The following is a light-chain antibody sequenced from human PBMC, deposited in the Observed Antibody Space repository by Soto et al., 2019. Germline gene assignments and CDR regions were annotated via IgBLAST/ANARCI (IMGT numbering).Light chain of an antibody. J-gene: IGKJ4*01. CDR1: QSVSKY. Sequence: EIVLTQSPATLSLSPGERATLSCRASQSVSKYLAWYQQKPGQAPRLLIYDASNRATDIPARFSGSGSGTDFTLTISSLEPEDFAVYCCQQRSNWLTFGGGTKVEIK. V-gene: IGKV3-11*01. CDR2: DAS. CDR3: QQRSNWLT.